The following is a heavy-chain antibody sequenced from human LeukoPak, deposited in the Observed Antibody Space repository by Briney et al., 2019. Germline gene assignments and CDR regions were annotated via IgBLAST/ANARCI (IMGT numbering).Heavy chain of an antibody. CDR1: GGSISSGGYY. J-gene: IGHJ3*02. CDR2: IYHSGST. D-gene: IGHD1-26*01. V-gene: IGHV4-30-2*01. CDR3: ARAEGIVGHDAFDI. Sequence: TSQTLSLTCTVSGGSISSGGYYWSWIRQPPGKGLEWIGYIYHSGSTYYNPSLKSRVTISVDTSKNQFSLKLSSVTAADTAVYYCARAEGIVGHDAFDIWGQGTMVTVSS.